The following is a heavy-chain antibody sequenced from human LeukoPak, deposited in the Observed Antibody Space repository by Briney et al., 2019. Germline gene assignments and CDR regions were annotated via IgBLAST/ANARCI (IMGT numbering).Heavy chain of an antibody. CDR3: ARSGYWDYQLLPYYFDY. J-gene: IGHJ4*02. V-gene: IGHV4-4*07. CDR2: IYTSGST. CDR1: GGSISSYY. Sequence: KSSETLSLTCTVSGGSISSYYWSWIRQPAGKGLEWIGRIYTSGSTSYNPSLKSRVTMSVDTSKNQFSLRLSSVTAADTAVYYCARSGYWDYQLLPYYFDYWGQGTLVTVSS. D-gene: IGHD3-22*01.